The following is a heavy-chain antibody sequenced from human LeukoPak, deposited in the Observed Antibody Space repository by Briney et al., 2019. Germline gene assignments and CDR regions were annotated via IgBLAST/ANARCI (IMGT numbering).Heavy chain of an antibody. V-gene: IGHV4-39*01. J-gene: IGHJ5*02. CDR1: GGSISSSSYY. D-gene: IGHD3-3*02. Sequence: SETLSLTCTVSGGSISSSSYYWGWIRQPPGTGLEWIGSIYYSGSTYYNPSLKSRVTISVDTSKNQFSLKLSSVTAADTAVYYCARLGGSTFLEWFLLDNWFDPWGQGTLVTVSS. CDR2: IYYSGST. CDR3: ARLGGSTFLEWFLLDNWFDP.